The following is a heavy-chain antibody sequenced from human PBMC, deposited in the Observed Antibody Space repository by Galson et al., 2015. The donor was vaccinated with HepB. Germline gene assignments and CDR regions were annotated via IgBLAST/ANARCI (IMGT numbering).Heavy chain of an antibody. D-gene: IGHD2-15*01. V-gene: IGHV1-69*13. CDR3: ARDECSGAGCYSLDYYYYGMDV. J-gene: IGHJ6*02. Sequence: SVKVSCKASGGTFSSYAMSWVRQAPGQGLEWMGGIIPLFGTPTYAQQFQGRVTITADESTNTAYMELSSLRSEDTAVYYCARDECSGAGCYSLDYYYYGMDVWGQGTTVTVSS. CDR1: GGTFSSYA. CDR2: IIPLFGTP.